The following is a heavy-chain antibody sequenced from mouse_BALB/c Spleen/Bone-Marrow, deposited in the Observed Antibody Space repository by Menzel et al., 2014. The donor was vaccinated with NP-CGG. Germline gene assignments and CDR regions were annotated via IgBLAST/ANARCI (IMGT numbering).Heavy chain of an antibody. V-gene: IGHV1-80*01. J-gene: IGHJ4*01. D-gene: IGHD2-1*01. Sequence: VKLLESGAELVRPGSSVKISCKASGYVFSTYWMNWVKRRPGQGLERIGQIYPGDGDTNYNGKFKDKVILTADKSSSTAYMQLSSLTSEDSAVYFCARSGKGAMDYWGQGTSVTVSS. CDR2: IYPGDGDT. CDR1: GYVFSTYW. CDR3: ARSGKGAMDY.